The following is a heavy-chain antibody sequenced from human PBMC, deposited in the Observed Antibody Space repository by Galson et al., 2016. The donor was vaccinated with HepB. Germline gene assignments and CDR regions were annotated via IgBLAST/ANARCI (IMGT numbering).Heavy chain of an antibody. D-gene: IGHD2-21*01. V-gene: IGHV2-5*02. J-gene: IGHJ3*02. Sequence: PALVKPTQTLTLTCTCSGFSVSTAGVGVGWIRQPPGKALEWLALVYWDDDKRHSPSLRSRLTITKDTSKNQVVLSRTSMDVVDTATYYCAHRGSGEIAAFDIRGQGTMVTVSS. CDR3: AHRGSGEIAAFDI. CDR1: GFSVSTAGVG. CDR2: VYWDDDK.